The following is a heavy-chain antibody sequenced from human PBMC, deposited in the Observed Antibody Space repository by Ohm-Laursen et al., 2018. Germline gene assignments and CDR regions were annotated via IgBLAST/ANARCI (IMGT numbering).Heavy chain of an antibody. V-gene: IGHV4-31*03. D-gene: IGHD4-17*01. J-gene: IGHJ3*02. CDR3: ARGSADYGDDGAFDI. Sequence: PSETLSLTCPVSGGSISSGGYYWSWIRQHAGKGLECIGYIDYSGSTYYNPSLKSRITISVDTSKNQFSLKLSSVTAADTAVYYCARGSADYGDDGAFDIWGQGTMVIVSS. CDR2: IDYSGST. CDR1: GGSISSGGYY.